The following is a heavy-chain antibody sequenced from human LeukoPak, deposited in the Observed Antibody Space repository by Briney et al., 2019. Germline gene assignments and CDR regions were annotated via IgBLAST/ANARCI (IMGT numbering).Heavy chain of an antibody. V-gene: IGHV3-7*01. J-gene: IGHJ4*02. D-gene: IGHD2-2*02. CDR1: GFTFSSYW. CDR2: IKQDGSEK. CDR3: ARGYCSSTSCYTFYFDY. Sequence: GGSLRLSCAASGFTFSSYWMSWVRQAPGRGLEWVANIKQDGSEKYYVDSVKGRFTISRDNAKNSLYLQMNSLRAEDTAVYYCARGYCSSTSCYTFYFDYWGQGTLVTVSS.